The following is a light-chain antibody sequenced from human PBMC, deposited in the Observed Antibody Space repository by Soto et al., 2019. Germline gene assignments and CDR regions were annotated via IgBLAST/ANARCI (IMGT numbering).Light chain of an antibody. CDR1: QDINSY. CDR2: EAS. Sequence: IEVTQSPSSLSASIGDRVTITCRASQDINSYLAWYQQKPGKAPNLLIYEASILQRVVPSRFSGSNSGTDFTLTISSLQAEDFATYYCQQTRSYPSTFGGGTKVDIK. V-gene: IGKV1-9*01. CDR3: QQTRSYPST. J-gene: IGKJ4*01.